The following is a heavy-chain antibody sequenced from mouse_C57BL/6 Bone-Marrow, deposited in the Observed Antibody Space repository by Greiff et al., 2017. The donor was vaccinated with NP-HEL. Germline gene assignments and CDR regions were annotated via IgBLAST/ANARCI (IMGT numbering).Heavy chain of an antibody. J-gene: IGHJ3*01. V-gene: IGHV1-76*01. Sequence: VKLQESGAELVRPGASVKLSCKASGYTFTDYYINWVKQRPGQGLEWIARIYPGSGNTYYNEKFKGKATLTAEKSSSTAYMQLSSLTSEDSAVYFCAREGVIYYGNYEGFAYWGQGTLVTVSA. D-gene: IGHD2-1*01. CDR1: GYTFTDYY. CDR3: AREGVIYYGNYEGFAY. CDR2: IYPGSGNT.